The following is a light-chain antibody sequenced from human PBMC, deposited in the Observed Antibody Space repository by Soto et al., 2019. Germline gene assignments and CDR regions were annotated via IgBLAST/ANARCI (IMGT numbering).Light chain of an antibody. Sequence: SALPQPASVSEFPGQSITISCTGTSSDIGAYNFVSWYQQHPGKAPKLMLYDVNIRPSGVSNRFSGSKSGNTASLTISGLQAEDEADYYCTSWTTSTTMIFGGGTKVTVL. J-gene: IGLJ2*01. CDR1: SSDIGAYNF. V-gene: IGLV2-14*03. CDR2: DVN. CDR3: TSWTTSTTMI.